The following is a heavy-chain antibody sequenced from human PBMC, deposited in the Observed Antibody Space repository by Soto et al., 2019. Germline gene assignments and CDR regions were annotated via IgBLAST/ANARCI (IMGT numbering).Heavy chain of an antibody. CDR2: IYYSGST. V-gene: IGHV4-59*08. CDR3: WRSYGAGFDY. Sequence: SETLCLTCTVSGGSISSYDWSWIRQPPGKGLEWIGYIYYSGSTNYNPSLKKRVTISVDTSKNKFSLKLISMTAADTAALYCWRSYGAGFDYWGEGTLVTVS. J-gene: IGHJ4*02. D-gene: IGHD1-26*01. CDR1: GGSISSYD.